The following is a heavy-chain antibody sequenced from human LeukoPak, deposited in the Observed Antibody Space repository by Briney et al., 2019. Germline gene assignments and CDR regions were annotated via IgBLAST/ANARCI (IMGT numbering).Heavy chain of an antibody. CDR2: ISYDGSNK. V-gene: IGHV3-30*04. Sequence: GGSLRLSCAASGFTFSSYAMHWVRQAPGKGLEWVAVISYDGSNKYYADSVKGRFTISRDNSKNTLYLQMNSLRAEDTAVYYCAREMEYSGSYYGLAYWGQGTLVTVSS. CDR1: GFTFSSYA. J-gene: IGHJ4*02. CDR3: AREMEYSGSYYGLAY. D-gene: IGHD1-26*01.